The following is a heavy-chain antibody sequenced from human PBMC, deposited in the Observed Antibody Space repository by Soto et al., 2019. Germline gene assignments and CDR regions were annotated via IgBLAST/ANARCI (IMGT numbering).Heavy chain of an antibody. V-gene: IGHV6-1*01. D-gene: IGHD3-10*01. CDR2: TYYRSKWSN. CDR1: GDSVSINSAG. J-gene: IGHJ4*02. CDR3: ARDSFHYSGSGSFFDY. Sequence: PSQTLSLTCAISGDSVSINSAGWNWIRQSPSRGLEWLGRTYYRSKWSNDYALSVKSRITINPDTSKNQFSLQLNSVSPEDTAVYYCARDSFHYSGSGSFFDYWGQGMLVTVSS.